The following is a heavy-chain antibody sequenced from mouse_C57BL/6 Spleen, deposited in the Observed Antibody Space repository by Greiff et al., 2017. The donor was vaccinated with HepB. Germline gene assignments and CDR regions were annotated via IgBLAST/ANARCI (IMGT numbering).Heavy chain of an antibody. D-gene: IGHD1-1*01. V-gene: IGHV1-64*01. J-gene: IGHJ2*01. Sequence: QVQLQQPGAELVKPGASVKLSCKASGYTFTSYWMHWVKQRPGQGLEWIGMIHPNSGSTNYNEKFKGKATLTEDKSSSTAYLQLRSLTSEDSAVYYCARNPSSYEDYWGQGTILTVSS. CDR3: ARNPSSYEDY. CDR2: IHPNSGST. CDR1: GYTFTSYW.